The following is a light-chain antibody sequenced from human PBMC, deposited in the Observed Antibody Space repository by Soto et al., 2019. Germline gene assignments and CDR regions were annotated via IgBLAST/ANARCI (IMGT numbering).Light chain of an antibody. J-gene: IGKJ4*01. Sequence: EIVLTQSPATLSLSPGERATLSCRASQNVGSSLAWYQQKPGQAPRLLIYDASNRATGIPARVSGSGSGTDFTLTISSLEPEDFAVYYCQQRSNWPLTFGGGTKVEIK. V-gene: IGKV3-11*01. CDR3: QQRSNWPLT. CDR1: QNVGSS. CDR2: DAS.